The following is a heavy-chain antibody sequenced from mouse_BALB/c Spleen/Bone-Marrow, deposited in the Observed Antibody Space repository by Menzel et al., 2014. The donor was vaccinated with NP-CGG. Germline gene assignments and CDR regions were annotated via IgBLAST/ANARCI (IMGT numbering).Heavy chain of an antibody. CDR1: GFNIKDTY. V-gene: IGHV14-3*02. CDR3: AVYYYGSSSFAY. J-gene: IGHJ3*01. CDR2: IDPANGNT. Sequence: DVKLVESGAELVKPGASVKLSCTASGFNIKDTYMHWVKQRPEQGLEWIGRIDPANGNTKYDPKFQGKATITADTSSNTAYLQLSSLTSEDTAVYYCAVYYYGSSSFAYWGQGTLVTVSA. D-gene: IGHD1-1*01.